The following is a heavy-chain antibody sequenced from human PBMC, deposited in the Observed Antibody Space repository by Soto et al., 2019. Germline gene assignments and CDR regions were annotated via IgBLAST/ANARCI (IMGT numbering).Heavy chain of an antibody. V-gene: IGHV1-18*01. J-gene: IGHJ4*02. CDR3: ASSGGGYDN. CDR1: GYTFSTYA. Sequence: QVRLVQSGIEVKKPGASVKVSCKTSGYTFSTYAISWVRQAPGQGLEWMGWISAYNGITVYAQVFQGRVTMTTNTSTSTAYLELTSLRSDDSAVYHCASSGGGYDNWGQGTLVTVSS. CDR2: ISAYNGIT. D-gene: IGHD3-3*01.